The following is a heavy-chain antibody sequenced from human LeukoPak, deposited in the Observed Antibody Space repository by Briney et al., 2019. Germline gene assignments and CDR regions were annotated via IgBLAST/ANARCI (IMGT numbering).Heavy chain of an antibody. J-gene: IGHJ4*02. CDR2: IIAYNGNT. V-gene: IGHV1-18*01. CDR3: ARDWWYGDYSIGDN. D-gene: IGHD4-17*01. CDR1: GYTFTSYG. Sequence: ASLKVSCKASGYTFTSYGISWVRQAPGQGLEWMVWIIAYNGNTNYAQNLQGRVTMTTDTSTSTVYMEVRSLRSDDTAVYYCARDWWYGDYSIGDNWGQGTLVTVSS.